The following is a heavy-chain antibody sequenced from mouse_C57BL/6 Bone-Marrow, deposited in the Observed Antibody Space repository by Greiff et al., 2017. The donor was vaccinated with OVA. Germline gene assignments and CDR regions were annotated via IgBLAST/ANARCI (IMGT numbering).Heavy chain of an antibody. CDR1: GYTFTDYY. CDR2: INPNNGGT. V-gene: IGHV1-26*01. D-gene: IGHD2-5*01. Sequence: EVQLQQSGPELVKPGASVKISCKASGYTFTDYYMNWVKQSPGKSLEWIGDINPNNGGTSYNQKFKGKATLTVDKSSSTAYMELRSLTSEDSAVYCCAREGYSNIDYWGQGTTLTVSS. J-gene: IGHJ2*01. CDR3: AREGYSNIDY.